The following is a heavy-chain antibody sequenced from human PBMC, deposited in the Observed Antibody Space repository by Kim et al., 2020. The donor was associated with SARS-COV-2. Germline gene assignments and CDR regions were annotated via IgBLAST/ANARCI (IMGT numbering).Heavy chain of an antibody. D-gene: IGHD3-3*01. J-gene: IGHJ4*01. CDR2: MYHSGSP. V-gene: IGHV4-61*01. CDR1: GASVSGGSYY. CDR3: ARASTESGVLVVY. Sequence: SETLSLTCAVSGASVSGGSYYWNWLRQPPGQRLEWIGNMYHSGSPTYNPSLKSRVSMSIDTSKNQFSLRVSLVTAADTAVYYCARASTESGVLVVYWGQEPWSPSPQ.